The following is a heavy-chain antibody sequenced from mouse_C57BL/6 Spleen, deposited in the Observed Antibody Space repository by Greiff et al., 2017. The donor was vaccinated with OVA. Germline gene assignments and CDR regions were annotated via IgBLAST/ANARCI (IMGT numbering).Heavy chain of an antibody. J-gene: IGHJ2*01. V-gene: IGHV1-81*01. CDR2: IYPRSGNT. Sequence: QVQLKQSGAELARPGASVKLSCKASGYTFTSYGISWVKQRTGQGLEWIGEIYPRSGNTYYNEKFKGKATLTADKSSSTAYMELRSLTSEDSAVYFCARPYDYDTGYYFDYWGQGTTLTVSS. D-gene: IGHD2-4*01. CDR3: ARPYDYDTGYYFDY. CDR1: GYTFTSYG.